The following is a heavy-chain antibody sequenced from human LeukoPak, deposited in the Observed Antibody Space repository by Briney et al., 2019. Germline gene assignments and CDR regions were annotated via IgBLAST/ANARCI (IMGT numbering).Heavy chain of an antibody. CDR1: GYTFTGYY. J-gene: IGHJ6*03. CDR2: INPNSGGT. CDR3: ARGTRSWINYYYYMDV. V-gene: IGHV1-2*02. D-gene: IGHD1-1*01. Sequence: ASVKVSCKASGYTFTGYYMHWVRQAPGQGLEWMGWINPNSGGTNYAQKFQGRVTMTRDTSISTAYIELSSLRSEDTAVYYCARGTRSWINYYYYMDVWGKGTTVTVSS.